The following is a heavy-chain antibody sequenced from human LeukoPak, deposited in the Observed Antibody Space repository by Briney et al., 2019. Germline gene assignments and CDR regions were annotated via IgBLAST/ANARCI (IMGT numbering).Heavy chain of an antibody. CDR3: ASSKGDYYYYYGMDV. Sequence: ASVKVSCKASGYTFTGYYMHWVRQAPGQGLEWMGWINPNSGGTNYAQKFQGRVTMTRDTSISTAYMELSSLRSEDTAVYYCASSKGDYYYYYGMDVWGQGTTVTVSS. V-gene: IGHV1-2*02. CDR2: INPNSGGT. CDR1: GYTFTGYY. J-gene: IGHJ6*02.